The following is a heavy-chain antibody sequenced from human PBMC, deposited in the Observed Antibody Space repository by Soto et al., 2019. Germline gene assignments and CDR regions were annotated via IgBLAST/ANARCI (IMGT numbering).Heavy chain of an antibody. Sequence: PGGSLRLSCAVSGFTFSSYSMNWVRQAPGKGLEWVSSISSSSSYIYYADSVKGRFTISRDNAKNSLYLQMNSLRAEDTAVYYCASALHYYGSGSPGYYYMDVWGKGTTVTVSS. CDR3: ASALHYYGSGSPGYYYMDV. CDR2: ISSSSSYI. CDR1: GFTFSSYS. J-gene: IGHJ6*03. V-gene: IGHV3-21*01. D-gene: IGHD3-10*01.